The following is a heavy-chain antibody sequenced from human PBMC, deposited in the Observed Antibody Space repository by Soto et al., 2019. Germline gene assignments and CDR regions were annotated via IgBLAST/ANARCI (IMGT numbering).Heavy chain of an antibody. CDR1: GRSVRNYS. J-gene: IGHJ5*02. Sequence: SETLSLTCIVSGRSVRNYSLSWIRQPAGKGLEWIGRIHITGSTSYNPSLKSRVTMSLDTSKNQFSLRLNSVTAADTAVYYCARDDYYNTNSWFDPWGQGTLVTVYS. D-gene: IGHD3-10*01. V-gene: IGHV4-4*07. CDR3: ARDDYYNTNSWFDP. CDR2: IHITGST.